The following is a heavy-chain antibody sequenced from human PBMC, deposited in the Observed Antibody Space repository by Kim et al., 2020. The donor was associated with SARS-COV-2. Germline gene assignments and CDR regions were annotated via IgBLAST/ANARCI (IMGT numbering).Heavy chain of an antibody. Sequence: SETLSLTCTVSGYSISSGYYWGWIRQPPGKGLEWIGSIYHSGSTYYTPSLKSRVTISVDTSKNQFSLKLSSVTAADTAVYYCARGRQENYLEWLLFDYWG. CDR2: IYHSGST. CDR3: ARGRQENYLEWLLFDY. J-gene: IGHJ4*01. V-gene: IGHV4-38-2*02. D-gene: IGHD3-3*01. CDR1: GYSISSGYY.